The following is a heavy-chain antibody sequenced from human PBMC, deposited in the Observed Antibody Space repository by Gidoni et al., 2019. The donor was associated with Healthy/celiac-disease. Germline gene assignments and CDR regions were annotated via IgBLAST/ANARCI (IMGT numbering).Heavy chain of an antibody. D-gene: IGHD6-13*01. Sequence: QVQLVESGGGVVQPGRSLRLSCAASGFTFSSYGMHWVRQAPGKGLEWVAVISYDGSNKYYADSVKGRFTISRDNSKNTLYLQMNSLRAEDTAVYYCAKGRLAAAALLDYWGQGTLVTVSS. J-gene: IGHJ4*02. V-gene: IGHV3-30*18. CDR2: ISYDGSNK. CDR3: AKGRLAAAALLDY. CDR1: GFTFSSYG.